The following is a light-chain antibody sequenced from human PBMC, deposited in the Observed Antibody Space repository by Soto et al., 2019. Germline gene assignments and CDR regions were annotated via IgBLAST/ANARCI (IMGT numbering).Light chain of an antibody. CDR3: CSYAGSYSYV. V-gene: IGLV2-11*01. CDR1: SSDVGGYNY. CDR2: DVS. J-gene: IGLJ1*01. Sequence: QSALTQPRSVSGSPGQSVTISCTGTSSDVGGYNYVSWYQQHPGKAPKLMIYDVSKRPSVVPNRFSGSKSGNTASLTISGLQAEDEAEYYCCSYAGSYSYVFGTGTKVTVL.